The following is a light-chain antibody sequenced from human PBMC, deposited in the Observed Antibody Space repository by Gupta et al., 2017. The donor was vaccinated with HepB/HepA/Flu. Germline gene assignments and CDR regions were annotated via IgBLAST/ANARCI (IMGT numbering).Light chain of an antibody. CDR1: SLKSYY. CDR3: NSGDSSDNIVV. J-gene: IGLJ2*01. Sequence: SSELTQDPAVSVALGQTVRITCQGDSLKSYYANWYQQKPGQAPVLVIYGKNNRPSGMPDRFSGSNSRNTASLTITGAQAEDEADYYCNSGDSSDNIVVFGGGTKLTVL. CDR2: GKN. V-gene: IGLV3-19*01.